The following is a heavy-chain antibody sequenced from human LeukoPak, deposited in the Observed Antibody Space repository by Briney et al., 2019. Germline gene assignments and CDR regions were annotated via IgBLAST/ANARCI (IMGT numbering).Heavy chain of an antibody. CDR1: GFTVSSNY. CDR2: IYSGGST. J-gene: IGHJ4*02. V-gene: IGHV3-53*01. CDR3: AKDWAYSGGPYDY. D-gene: IGHD4-23*01. Sequence: GGSLRLSCAASGFTVSSNYMSWVRQAPGKGLEWVSVIYSGGSTYYADSVKGRFTISRDNSKNTLYLQMNSLRAEDTAVYYCAKDWAYSGGPYDYWGQGTLVTVSS.